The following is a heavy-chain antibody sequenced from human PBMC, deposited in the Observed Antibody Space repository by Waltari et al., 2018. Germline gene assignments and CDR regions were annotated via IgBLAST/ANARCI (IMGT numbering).Heavy chain of an antibody. J-gene: IGHJ4*02. V-gene: IGHV3-23*01. CDR3: AAHFDFWSGYLEY. CDR1: GFNFYNSA. Sequence: VQLLESGGGLVQPGGYLRLSCADSGFNFYNSAMSWVRQAPGKGLEWVSAVRSFDGQTYYADTVKGRFTISRDNSNNTLYLHMRDVRVEDTATYYCAAHFDFWSGYLEYWGQGALVTVSS. D-gene: IGHD3-3*01. CDR2: VRSFDGQT.